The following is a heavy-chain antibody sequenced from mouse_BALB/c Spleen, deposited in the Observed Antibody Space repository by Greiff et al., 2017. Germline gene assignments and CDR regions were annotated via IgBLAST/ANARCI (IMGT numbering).Heavy chain of an antibody. CDR2: INPSSGYT. V-gene: IGHV1-4*01. J-gene: IGHJ4*01. CDR1: GYTFTSYT. Sequence: QVHVKQSGAELAKPGASVKMSCKASGYTFTSYTMHWVKQRPGQGLEWIGYINPSSGYTNYNQKFKDKATLTADKSSSTAYMQLSSLTSEDSAVYYCARHYGNSYAMDYWGQGTSVTGSS. D-gene: IGHD2-1*01. CDR3: ARHYGNSYAMDY.